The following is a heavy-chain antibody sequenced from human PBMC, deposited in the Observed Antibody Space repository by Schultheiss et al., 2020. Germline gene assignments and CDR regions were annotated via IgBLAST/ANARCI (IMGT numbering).Heavy chain of an antibody. CDR3: TWRNNFEI. V-gene: IGHV3-23*01. J-gene: IGHJ4*02. CDR1: GFTFSSYD. CDR2: ISGSGGST. D-gene: IGHD1/OR15-1a*01. Sequence: GGSLRLSCAASGFTFSSYDMHWVRQATGKGLEWVSAISGSGGSTYYADSVKGRFTISRDNSKNTLYLQMNSLRVEDTGVYYCTWRNNFEIWGQGALVTVSS.